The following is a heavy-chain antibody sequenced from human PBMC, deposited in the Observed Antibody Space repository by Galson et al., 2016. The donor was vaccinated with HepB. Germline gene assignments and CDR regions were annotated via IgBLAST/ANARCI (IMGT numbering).Heavy chain of an antibody. V-gene: IGHV4-4*02. D-gene: IGHD2-2*01. CDR1: GVSITSPNW. Sequence: EALFLSCAVSGVSITSPNWCTWVRPPPGKGLEWIGAAFHSGRTYYNPSLKSRGTMSVDNTKNHFSLKLTPVIAADTAVYYCSISTAAVPASINWFDPWGQGTLVTVSS. CDR3: SISTAAVPASINWFDP. CDR2: AFHSGRT. J-gene: IGHJ5*02.